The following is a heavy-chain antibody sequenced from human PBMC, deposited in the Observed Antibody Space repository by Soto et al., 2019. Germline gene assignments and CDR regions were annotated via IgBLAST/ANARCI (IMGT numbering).Heavy chain of an antibody. CDR3: ARARQYYYDSSGYYYSDGMDV. J-gene: IGHJ6*02. Sequence: ASVKVSCKASGGTFSSYAISWVRQAPGQGLEWMGGIIPIFGTANYAQKFQGRVTITADESTSTAYMELSSLRSEDTAVYYCARARQYYYDSSGYYYSDGMDVWGQGTTVTVSS. D-gene: IGHD3-22*01. V-gene: IGHV1-69*13. CDR1: GGTFSSYA. CDR2: IIPIFGTA.